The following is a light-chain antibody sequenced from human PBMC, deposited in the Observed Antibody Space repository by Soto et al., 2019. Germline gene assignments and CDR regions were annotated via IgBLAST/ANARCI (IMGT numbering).Light chain of an antibody. CDR2: RSN. J-gene: IGLJ2*01. Sequence: QLVLTQPPSASGTPGQRVTISCSGSSSNIGSNSVIWYQQLPGTAPKLLIYRSNQRPSGVPDRFSGSKSGTSASLAISGLQSEDEADYYCAAWDDSLYGVVFAGGTKVTVL. CDR3: AAWDDSLYGVV. V-gene: IGLV1-44*01. CDR1: SSNIGSNS.